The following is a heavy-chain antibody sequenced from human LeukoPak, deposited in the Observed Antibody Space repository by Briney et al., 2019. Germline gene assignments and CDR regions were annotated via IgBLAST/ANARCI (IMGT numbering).Heavy chain of an antibody. V-gene: IGHV1-18*01. CDR2: ISGYNGNT. D-gene: IGHD4-17*01. Sequence: ASVKVSCKASGYTFTSYGISWVRQAPGQGLEWMGWISGYNGNTNYAQNLQGRVTTTTDTSTSTAYMELRSLTSDDTAVYYCAREGGYGDYGTVDYWGQGTRVTVSS. J-gene: IGHJ4*02. CDR3: AREGGYGDYGTVDY. CDR1: GYTFTSYG.